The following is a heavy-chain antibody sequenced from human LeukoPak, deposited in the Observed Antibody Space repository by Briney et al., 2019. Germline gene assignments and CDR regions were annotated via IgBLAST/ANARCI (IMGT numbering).Heavy chain of an antibody. D-gene: IGHD2-2*01. CDR1: GGTFSSYA. Sequence: SVKVSCKASGGTFSSYAISWVRQAPGQGLERMGRIIPILGIANYAQKFQGRVTITADKSTSTAYMELSSLRSEDTAVYYCASSYCSSTSCKTGYWFDPWGQGTLVTVSS. CDR2: IIPILGIA. CDR3: ASSYCSSTSCKTGYWFDP. J-gene: IGHJ5*02. V-gene: IGHV1-69*04.